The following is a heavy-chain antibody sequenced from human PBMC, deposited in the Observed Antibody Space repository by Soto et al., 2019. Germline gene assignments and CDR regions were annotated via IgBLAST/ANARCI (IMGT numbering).Heavy chain of an antibody. D-gene: IGHD2-15*01. V-gene: IGHV1-69*02. Sequence: QVQLVQSGAEVKKPGSSVKVSCKASGGTFSRYTISWVRQAPGQGLEWMGRIIPILGIPNYAQKFQGRVTITAENPRSTASHETSTLRADDRAVYTSASHVSGVMVLGATPPGGGNYALHVWGHGTTGTVSS. CDR2: IIPILGIP. J-gene: IGHJ6*02. CDR1: GGTFSRYT. CDR3: ASHVSGVMVLGATPPGGGNYALHV.